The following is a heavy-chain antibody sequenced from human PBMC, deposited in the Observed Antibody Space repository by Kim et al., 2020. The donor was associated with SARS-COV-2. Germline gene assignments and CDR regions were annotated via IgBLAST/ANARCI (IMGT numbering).Heavy chain of an antibody. J-gene: IGHJ3*02. CDR3: ARRTRLRAGDAFDI. V-gene: IGHV4-61*01. CDR2: IYSSGST. CDR1: GGSVNSGNSY. Sequence: SETLSLTCAVSGGSVNSGNSYWSWIRQPPGKGLEWIGYIYSSGSTNYNPSLKSRVTISVDTSNNQFSLKLSSVTAADTAVYYCARRTRLRAGDAFDIWG.